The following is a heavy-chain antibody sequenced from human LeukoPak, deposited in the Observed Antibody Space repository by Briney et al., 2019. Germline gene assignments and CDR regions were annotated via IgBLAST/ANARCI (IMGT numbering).Heavy chain of an antibody. V-gene: IGHV4-34*01. CDR2: INQSGST. J-gene: IGHJ4*02. CDR1: GGSFSGYY. D-gene: IGHD5-24*01. Sequence: SETLSLTCAVYGGSFSGYYWSWIRQPPGKGLEWIGEINQSGSTNYNPSLKSRVTISVDTSKNQFSLKLSSVTAADTAVYYCARGRRGFRIFDYWGQGTLVTVSS. CDR3: ARGRRGFRIFDY.